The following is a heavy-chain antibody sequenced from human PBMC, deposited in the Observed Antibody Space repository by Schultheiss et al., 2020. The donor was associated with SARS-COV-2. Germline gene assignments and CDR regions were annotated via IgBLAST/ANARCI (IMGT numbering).Heavy chain of an antibody. J-gene: IGHJ4*02. CDR2: IKSKTDGGTT. CDR3: TTEWYNWNDDFDY. CDR1: GFTFSSYS. D-gene: IGHD1-1*01. V-gene: IGHV3-15*01. Sequence: GGSLRLSCAASGFTFSSYSMNWVRQAPGKGLEWVGRIKSKTDGGTTDYAAPVKGRFTISSDDSKNTLYLQMNSLKTEDTAVYYCTTEWYNWNDDFDYWGQGTLVTVAS.